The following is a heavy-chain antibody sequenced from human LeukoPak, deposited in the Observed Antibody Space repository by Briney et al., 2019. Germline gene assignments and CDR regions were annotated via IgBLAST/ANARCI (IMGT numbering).Heavy chain of an antibody. CDR1: GFTFSNAW. CDR2: IKSKTDGGTT. D-gene: IGHD5-12*01. J-gene: IGHJ4*02. V-gene: IGHV3-15*01. CDR3: ARGARGGYGGFGDY. Sequence: GGSLRLSCAASGFTFSNAWMSWVRQAPGKGLEWVGRIKSKTDGGTTDYAAPVKGRFTISGDDSKNTLYLQMNSLTAEDTAIYYCARGARGGYGGFGDYWGPGNLVSVSS.